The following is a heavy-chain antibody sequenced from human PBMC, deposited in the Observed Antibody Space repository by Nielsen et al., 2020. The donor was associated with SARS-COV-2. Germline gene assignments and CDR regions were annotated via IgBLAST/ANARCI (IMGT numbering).Heavy chain of an antibody. D-gene: IGHD1-7*01. CDR2: IPYDAVNV. CDR1: GFTFSAYG. V-gene: IGHV3-30*18. Sequence: GGSLRLSCAASGFTFSAYGMHWVRQTPANGLEWVAVIPYDAVNVDYADSVKGRFTISRDNSRNRLFLQMNSLTYGDSAVYFCAKGGVPTTRSHYSYYYMDGWGKGTTVAVSS. J-gene: IGHJ6*03. CDR3: AKGGVPTTRSHYSYYYMDG.